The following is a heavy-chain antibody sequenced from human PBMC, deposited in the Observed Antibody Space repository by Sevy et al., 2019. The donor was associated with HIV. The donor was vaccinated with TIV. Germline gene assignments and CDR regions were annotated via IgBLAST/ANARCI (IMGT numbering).Heavy chain of an antibody. Sequence: GGSLRLSCAASGFTFSKYSMSWVRQPPGKGLEWVSTLSFGCGQINYADSVKGRFTISRDNSKSSVHLQMNNLRPEDTAVYYCAREGCTKPHDYWGQGILVTVSS. D-gene: IGHD2-8*01. CDR2: LSFGCGQI. CDR3: AREGCTKPHDY. J-gene: IGHJ4*02. V-gene: IGHV3-23*01. CDR1: GFTFSKYS.